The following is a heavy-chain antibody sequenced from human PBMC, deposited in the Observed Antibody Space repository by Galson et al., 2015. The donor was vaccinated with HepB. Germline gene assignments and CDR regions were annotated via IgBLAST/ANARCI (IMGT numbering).Heavy chain of an antibody. CDR1: GFTFSSYD. V-gene: IGHV3-13*05. CDR3: ATGYGGGEQRLMDY. J-gene: IGHJ4*02. D-gene: IGHD6-25*01. Sequence: SLRLSCAASGFTFSSYDMHWVRQATGNGLEWVSSIGTAGDPYYADSVKGRFTISRENAKNSLYLQMNSLRAGDTAVYYCATGYGGGEQRLMDYWGRGTLVAVSS. CDR2: IGTAGDP.